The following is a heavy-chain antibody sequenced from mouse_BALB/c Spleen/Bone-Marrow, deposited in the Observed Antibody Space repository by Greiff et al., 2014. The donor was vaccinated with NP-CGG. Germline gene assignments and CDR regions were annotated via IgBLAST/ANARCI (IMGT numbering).Heavy chain of an antibody. CDR2: IDPASGNT. Sequence: LVESGAELVKPGASVKLSCTASGFNIKDTYMHWVKQRPEQGLEWIGRIDPASGNTKYDPKFQGKATVTADTSSNTAYLQLSSLTSEDTAVYYCARYNYGSSQFAYWGQGTLVTVSA. J-gene: IGHJ3*01. V-gene: IGHV14-3*02. CDR1: GFNIKDTY. D-gene: IGHD1-1*01. CDR3: ARYNYGSSQFAY.